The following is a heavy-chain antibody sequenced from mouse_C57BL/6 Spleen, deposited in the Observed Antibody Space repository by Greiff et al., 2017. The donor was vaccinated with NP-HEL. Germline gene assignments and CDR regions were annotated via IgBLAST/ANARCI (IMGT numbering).Heavy chain of an antibody. D-gene: IGHD2-4*01. CDR1: GFTFSDYG. CDR3: AKAYDYEDWYFDV. Sequence: EVQVVESGGGLVKPGGSLKLSCAASGFTFSDYGMHWVRQAPEKGLEWVAYISSGSSTIYYADTVKGRFTISRDNAKNTLFLQMTSLRSEDTAMYYCAKAYDYEDWYFDVWGTGTTVTVSS. J-gene: IGHJ1*03. V-gene: IGHV5-17*01. CDR2: ISSGSSTI.